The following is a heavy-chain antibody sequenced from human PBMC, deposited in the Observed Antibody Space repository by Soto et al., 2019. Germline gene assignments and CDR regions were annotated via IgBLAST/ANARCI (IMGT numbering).Heavy chain of an antibody. CDR1: GFTFKNYA. Sequence: GGSLRLSCAASGFTFKNYAMSWVRQAPGKGLEWVSVLSASGNTTYYADSVKGRFTISRDNSKNTLYLQMDSLRAEDTAMYYCARNRGSGWLYYFDDWGQGALVTVAS. D-gene: IGHD6-19*01. CDR2: LSASGNTT. CDR3: ARNRGSGWLYYFDD. V-gene: IGHV3-23*01. J-gene: IGHJ4*02.